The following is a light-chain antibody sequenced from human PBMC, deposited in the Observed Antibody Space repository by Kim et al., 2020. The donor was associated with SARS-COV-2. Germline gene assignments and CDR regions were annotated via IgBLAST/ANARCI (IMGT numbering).Light chain of an antibody. CDR2: RND. J-gene: IGLJ2*01. CDR3: AAWDDSLSAVV. CDR1: SSNVGSNT. V-gene: IGLV1-44*01. Sequence: ELTQPPSASGTPGQRVTISCSGSSSNVGSNTVNWYQQLPGSAPTFLIYRNDQRPSGVPDRFSGSKSGTSASLAISGLRSEDEADYYCAAWDDSLSAVVFGGGTQLTVL.